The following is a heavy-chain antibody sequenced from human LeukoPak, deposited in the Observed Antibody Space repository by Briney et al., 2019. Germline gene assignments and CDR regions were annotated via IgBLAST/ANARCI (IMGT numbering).Heavy chain of an antibody. Sequence: ASVKVSCKASGGTFSSYAISWVRQAPGHGLEWMGWINPNSGGTNYAQKFQGRVTMTRDTSISTAYMELSRLRSDGTAVYYCAREGIKAAGSTVDYWGQGTLVTVSS. CDR1: GGTFSSYA. D-gene: IGHD6-13*01. J-gene: IGHJ4*02. CDR2: INPNSGGT. CDR3: AREGIKAAGSTVDY. V-gene: IGHV1-2*02.